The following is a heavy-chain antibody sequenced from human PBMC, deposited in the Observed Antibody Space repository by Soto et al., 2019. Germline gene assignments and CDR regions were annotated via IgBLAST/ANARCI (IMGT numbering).Heavy chain of an antibody. V-gene: IGHV3-30*18. J-gene: IGHJ4*01. Sequence: QVQLVESGGGVVQPGRSLRLSCAASGFTFSTYGMHWVRQAPGKGLEWVALISYDGNYKYYGDSVKGRFTISRDNSQNTLYLQMDSLRPEDTAVDYCAKDIVARGDYWGHGSLVTVSS. CDR3: AKDIVARGDY. CDR2: ISYDGNYK. D-gene: IGHD5-12*01. CDR1: GFTFSTYG.